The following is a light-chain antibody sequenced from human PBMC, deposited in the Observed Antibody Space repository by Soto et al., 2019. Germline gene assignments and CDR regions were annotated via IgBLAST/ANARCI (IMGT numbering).Light chain of an antibody. Sequence: EIQMTQYPSSLSASVGDEVTISFRASQSISSWLAWYQQKPGKAPKLLMYDASSLENGVPSRFSGSGSGTEFTLTISSLQPDDFATYYCQQYNSYSTFGQGTKV. CDR2: DAS. V-gene: IGKV1-5*01. CDR3: QQYNSYST. J-gene: IGKJ1*01. CDR1: QSISSW.